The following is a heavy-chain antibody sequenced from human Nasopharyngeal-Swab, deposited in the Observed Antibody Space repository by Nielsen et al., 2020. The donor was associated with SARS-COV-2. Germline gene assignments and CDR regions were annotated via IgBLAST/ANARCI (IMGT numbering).Heavy chain of an antibody. D-gene: IGHD3-3*01. CDR3: ARAGITIFGVVTHFDY. V-gene: IGHV4-31*03. J-gene: IGHJ4*02. CDR1: DGSISSGGYY. CDR2: IYYSGST. Sequence: SETLSLTCTVSDGSISSGGYYWSWIRQHPGKGLEWIGYIYYSGSTYYNPSLKSRVTISVDTSKNQFSLKLSSVTAADTAVYYCARAGITIFGVVTHFDYWGQGTLVTVSS.